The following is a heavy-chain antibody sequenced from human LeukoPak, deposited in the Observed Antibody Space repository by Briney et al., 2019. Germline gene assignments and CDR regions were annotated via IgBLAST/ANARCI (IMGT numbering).Heavy chain of an antibody. Sequence: GGSLRLSRTVSGFTFSDYLMSWVRQAPGKGPMWVSRIKGDGSFTTYADSVEGRFTISRDNAKNTLYLQMDSLRVDDTAVYYCSKSDYFDPWGRGTLVTVSS. CDR2: IKGDGSFT. V-gene: IGHV3-74*03. J-gene: IGHJ5*02. CDR1: GFTFSDYL. D-gene: IGHD4-17*01. CDR3: SKSDYFDP.